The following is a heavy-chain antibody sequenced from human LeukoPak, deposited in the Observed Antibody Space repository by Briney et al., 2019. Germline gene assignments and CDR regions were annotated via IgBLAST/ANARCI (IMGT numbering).Heavy chain of an antibody. D-gene: IGHD3-22*01. J-gene: IGHJ3*02. Sequence: GASVKVSCKASGCIFSSYAISWVRQAPGQGLEWMGGIIPIFGSANYAQKFQGRVTITADESTSTAYMELSSLRSEDTAVYYCARGYYDSSGYFPEDAFDIWGQGTMVTVSS. V-gene: IGHV1-69*13. CDR1: GCIFSSYA. CDR3: ARGYYDSSGYFPEDAFDI. CDR2: IIPIFGSA.